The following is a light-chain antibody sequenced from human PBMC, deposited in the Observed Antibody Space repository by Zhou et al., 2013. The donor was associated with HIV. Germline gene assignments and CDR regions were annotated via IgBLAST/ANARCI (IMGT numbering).Light chain of an antibody. J-gene: IGKJ2*01. CDR3: QQYGNSPPYT. V-gene: IGKV3-20*01. CDR1: HSVSSGY. CDR2: HAS. Sequence: EIVLTQSPGTLSLSPGERATLPCRASHSVSSGYVAWYQQKPGQAPRLLIYHASSRAAGIPARFSGSGFGTDFTLTISRLEPEDFAVYYCQQYGNSPPYTFGQGTKLEMK.